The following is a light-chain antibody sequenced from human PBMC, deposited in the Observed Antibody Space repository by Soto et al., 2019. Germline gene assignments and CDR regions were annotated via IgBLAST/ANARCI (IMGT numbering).Light chain of an antibody. CDR3: QQYNTYSPT. Sequence: DIQMTQYPSTLSASVGDRVTITCRASQSISSWVAWYQQKPGKTPKFLIYDASSLESGVPSRFSGSGSGTASDLTISSRETDGFVTYSCQQYNTYSPTFGLGTKVEIK. J-gene: IGKJ1*01. CDR2: DAS. CDR1: QSISSW. V-gene: IGKV1-5*01.